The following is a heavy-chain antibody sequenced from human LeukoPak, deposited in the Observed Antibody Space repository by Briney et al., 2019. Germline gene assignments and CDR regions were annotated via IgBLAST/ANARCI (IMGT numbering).Heavy chain of an antibody. CDR1: GFTFSSYW. D-gene: IGHD6-19*01. CDR3: ARALAVAGTGGYY. CDR2: INSDGSST. V-gene: IGHV3-74*01. Sequence: GGSLRLSCAASGFTFSSYWMHWVRQDPGKGLVWVSRINSDGSSTSYADSVKSRFTISRDNAKNTLYLQMNSLRAEDTAVYYCARALAVAGTGGYYWGQGTLVTVSS. J-gene: IGHJ4*02.